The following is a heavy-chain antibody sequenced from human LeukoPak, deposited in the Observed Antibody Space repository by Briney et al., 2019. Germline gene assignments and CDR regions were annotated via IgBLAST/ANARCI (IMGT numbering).Heavy chain of an antibody. J-gene: IGHJ5*02. V-gene: IGHV3-21*01. CDR2: ISSSSSYI. CDR3: ARVYGSGWFDP. D-gene: IGHD3-10*01. Sequence: GGSLRLSCAASGFTFSSYSMTWVRQAPGKGLEWVSSISSSSSYIYYADSVKGRFTISRDNAKNLLYLQMNSLRAEDTAVYYCARVYGSGWFDPWGQGTLVTVSS. CDR1: GFTFSSYS.